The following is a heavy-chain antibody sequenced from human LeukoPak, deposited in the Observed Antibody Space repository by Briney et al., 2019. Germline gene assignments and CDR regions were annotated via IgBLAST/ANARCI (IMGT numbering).Heavy chain of an antibody. D-gene: IGHD3-10*01. V-gene: IGHV1-8*01. CDR1: GYTLTSYD. CDR3: ARGRRYYYGSGNSLYFFDY. J-gene: IGHJ4*02. CDR2: MNPNSGNT. Sequence: ASVKVSCKASGYTLTSYDINWVRQATGQGLEWMGWMNPNSGNTGYAQKFQGRVTMTRNTSISTAYMELSSLRSEDTAVYYCARGRRYYYGSGNSLYFFDYWGQGTLVTVSS.